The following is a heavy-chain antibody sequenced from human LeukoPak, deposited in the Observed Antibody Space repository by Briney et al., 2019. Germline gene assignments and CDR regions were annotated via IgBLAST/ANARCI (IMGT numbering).Heavy chain of an antibody. CDR2: VSGSGETT. CDR1: GFTFNKCV. CDR3: AKVGSAVGDAFVI. J-gene: IGHJ3*02. D-gene: IGHD6-19*01. V-gene: IGHV3-23*01. Sequence: GGSLRLSCAASGFTFNKCVMNWVRQTPGKGLDWVSAVSGSGETTYYADSVKGRFTISRDNSKNTLYLEMNSLRAEDTAVYYCAKVGSAVGDAFVIWGQGTLVTVSS.